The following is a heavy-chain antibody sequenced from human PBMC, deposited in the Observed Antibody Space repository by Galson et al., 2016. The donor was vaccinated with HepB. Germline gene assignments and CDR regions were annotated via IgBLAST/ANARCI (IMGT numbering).Heavy chain of an antibody. CDR1: GFSLSDYG. J-gene: IGHJ6*02. D-gene: IGHD2-15*01. CDR3: ARGHPASFGGPDGFHFYGMDV. V-gene: IGHV3-11*01. CDR2: ISESDDIT. Sequence: SLRLSCAASGFSLSDYGMSWIRQAPGKGLEWVSYISESDDITKYADSVKGRFTISRDNAKNSLYLHMDSLRVGDTAVYYCARGHPASFGGPDGFHFYGMDVWGQGTTVTVSS.